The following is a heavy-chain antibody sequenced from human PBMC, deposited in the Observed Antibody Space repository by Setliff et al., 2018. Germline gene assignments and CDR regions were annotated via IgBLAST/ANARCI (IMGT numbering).Heavy chain of an antibody. D-gene: IGHD1-26*01. CDR1: GFTFSSYG. J-gene: IGHJ4*02. V-gene: IGHV3-30*02. CDR3: AKDRIGGSYYYFDH. CDR2: IRYDGSNK. Sequence: GESLKISCAASGFTFSSYGMHWVRQAPGKGLEWVAFIRYDGSNKYYADSVKGRFTISRDNSKNTLYLQMNSLRAEDTAVYYCAKDRIGGSYYYFDHWGQGTLVTVSS.